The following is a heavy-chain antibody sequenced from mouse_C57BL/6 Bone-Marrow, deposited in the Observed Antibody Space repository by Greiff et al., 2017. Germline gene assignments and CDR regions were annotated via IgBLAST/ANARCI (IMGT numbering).Heavy chain of an antibody. Sequence: VQLQQSGAELVRPGTSVKVSCKASGYAFTNYLIEWLKRRPGRGLGGIGVINPGGGGTNYNEKFKGKATLTADKASSTAYMQLSSLTSEDSAVYFCARSKNWDSWFAYWGQGTLVTVSA. J-gene: IGHJ3*01. CDR3: ARSKNWDSWFAY. D-gene: IGHD4-1*01. CDR2: INPGGGGT. V-gene: IGHV1-54*01. CDR1: GYAFTNYL.